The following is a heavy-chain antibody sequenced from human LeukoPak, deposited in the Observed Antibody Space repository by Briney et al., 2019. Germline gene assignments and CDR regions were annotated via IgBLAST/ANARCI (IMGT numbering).Heavy chain of an antibody. J-gene: IGHJ6*02. Sequence: GGSLRLSCAASGFTVSSNYMSWVRQAPGKGLEWVSVIYSGGSTNYADSVKGRFTISRDNSKNTLYLQMNSLRAEDTAVYYCAAAGTAHYYYGMDVWGQGTTVTVSS. CDR1: GFTVSSNY. D-gene: IGHD6-13*01. V-gene: IGHV3-66*01. CDR3: AAAGTAHYYYGMDV. CDR2: IYSGGST.